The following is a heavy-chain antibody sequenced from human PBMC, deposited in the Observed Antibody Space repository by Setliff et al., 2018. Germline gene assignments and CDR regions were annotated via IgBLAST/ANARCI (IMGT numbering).Heavy chain of an antibody. CDR1: GYSLKDSS. V-gene: IGHV1-24*01. D-gene: IGHD4-17*01. Sequence: ASVKVSCKVSGYSLKDSSMHWVRQVPGKGLEWMGGFAPEVGEIIYAQKFRGRVTMTADTSTDTAYMQVSGLRSEDTAVYFCARYGAKLAIEEWGQGTLVTVSS. CDR2: FAPEVGEI. CDR3: ARYGAKLAIEE. J-gene: IGHJ4*02.